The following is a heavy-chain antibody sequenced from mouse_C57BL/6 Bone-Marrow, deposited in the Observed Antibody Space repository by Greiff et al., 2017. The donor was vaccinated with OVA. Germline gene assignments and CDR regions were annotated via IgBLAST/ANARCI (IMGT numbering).Heavy chain of an antibody. J-gene: IGHJ3*01. CDR1: GYTFTDYN. D-gene: IGHD2-4*01. Sequence: VPVKQSGPELVKPGASVKIPCKASGYTFTDYNMDWVKQSHGKSLEWIGDINPNNGGTIYNQKFKGKATLTVDKSSSTAYMALRSLTSEDTAVYYCASSYYYVSWFAYWGQGTLVTVSA. V-gene: IGHV1-18*01. CDR2: INPNNGGT. CDR3: ASSYYYVSWFAY.